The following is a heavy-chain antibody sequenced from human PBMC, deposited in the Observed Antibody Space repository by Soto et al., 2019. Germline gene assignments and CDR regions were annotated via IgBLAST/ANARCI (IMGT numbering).Heavy chain of an antibody. D-gene: IGHD6-19*01. CDR2: MNPNCGNT. J-gene: IGHJ6*02. Sequence: ASVKVSCKASGYTFTSYDINWVRQATGQGLEWMGWMNPNCGNTGYAQKFQGRVTMTRNTSISTAYMELSSLRSEDTAVYYCARGAWIIAVGGMDVWGQGTTVTVSS. CDR1: GYTFTSYD. CDR3: ARGAWIIAVGGMDV. V-gene: IGHV1-8*01.